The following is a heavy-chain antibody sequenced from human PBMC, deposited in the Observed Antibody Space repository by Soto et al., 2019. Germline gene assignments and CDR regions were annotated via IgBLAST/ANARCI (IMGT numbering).Heavy chain of an antibody. Sequence: EVQLVESGGGLVQPGGSLRLSCAASGFTFSTYEMNWVRQAPGKGLEWVSYISSRGDIMFYADSVKGRLIISRDNAKDALYLQMNSRRAEDTAVYYCARDKDRNDGIWNYYHGMDVWGQGTTVTVSS. CDR3: ARDKDRNDGIWNYYHGMDV. J-gene: IGHJ6*02. V-gene: IGHV3-48*03. CDR1: GFTFSTYE. D-gene: IGHD1-1*01. CDR2: ISSRGDIM.